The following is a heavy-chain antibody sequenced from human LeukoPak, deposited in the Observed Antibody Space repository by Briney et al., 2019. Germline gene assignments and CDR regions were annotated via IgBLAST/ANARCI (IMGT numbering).Heavy chain of an antibody. CDR2: IISSSSYI. CDR1: GFTFSTYS. D-gene: IGHD2-15*01. Sequence: PGGSLRLSYAPSGFTFSTYSMNWVRQAPGKGLEWVSSIISSSSYIYYADSVKGRFTISRDNAKNSLYLQMNSLRAEDTAVYYCARDPQYCSGGSCYSFDYWGQGTLATVSS. V-gene: IGHV3-21*01. CDR3: ARDPQYCSGGSCYSFDY. J-gene: IGHJ4*02.